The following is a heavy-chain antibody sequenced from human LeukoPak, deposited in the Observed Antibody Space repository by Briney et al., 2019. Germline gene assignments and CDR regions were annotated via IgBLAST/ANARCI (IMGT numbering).Heavy chain of an antibody. D-gene: IGHD6-13*01. CDR3: ARDTIAAAVPRNWFDP. J-gene: IGHJ5*02. CDR2: ISGSGGST. CDR1: GFTFSSYA. V-gene: IGHV3-23*01. Sequence: PTGGSLRLSCAASGFTFSSYAMSWVRQAPGKGLEWVSAISGSGGSTYYADSVKGRFTISRDNSKNTLYLQMNSLRAEDTAVYYCARDTIAAAVPRNWFDPWGQGTLVTVSS.